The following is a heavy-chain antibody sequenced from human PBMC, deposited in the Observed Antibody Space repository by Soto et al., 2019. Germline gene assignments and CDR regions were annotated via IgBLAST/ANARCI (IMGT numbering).Heavy chain of an antibody. Sequence: LRLSCAASGFTFSNDWMNWVRQAPGKGLEWVGRIKSKTDGGTTDYAAPVKGRFTISRDDSKNTLYLQMNSLKTEDTAVYYCTTDPVTMIVVVPSSGWGQGTLVTVSS. D-gene: IGHD3-22*01. CDR1: GFTFSNDW. CDR2: IKSKTDGGTT. V-gene: IGHV3-15*07. CDR3: TTDPVTMIVVVPSSG. J-gene: IGHJ4*02.